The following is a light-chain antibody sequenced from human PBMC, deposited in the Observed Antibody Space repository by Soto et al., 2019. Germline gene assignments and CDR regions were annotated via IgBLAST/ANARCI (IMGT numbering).Light chain of an antibody. CDR1: SSDVGGYNY. Sequence: QSALTQPPSASGSPGQSVTISCTGTSSDVGGYNYVSWYQQHPGKAPKLMIYEVSKRPSGVPDRFSGSKSGNTASLTVSGLQAEDEAYYSCSSDAGSNGYVFGTGTKLTVL. CDR3: SSDAGSNGYV. CDR2: EVS. J-gene: IGLJ1*01. V-gene: IGLV2-8*01.